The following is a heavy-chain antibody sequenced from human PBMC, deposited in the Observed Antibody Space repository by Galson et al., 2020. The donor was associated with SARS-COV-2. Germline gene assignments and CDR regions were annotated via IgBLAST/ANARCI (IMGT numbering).Heavy chain of an antibody. V-gene: IGHV2-5*02. D-gene: IGHD2-21*01. Sequence: SGPTLVNPTQNLTLKYTFSGFSLTTSAVGVGWIRQPPGKALEWLAILYWDDDERYRPALKCMPTITKETAKNQVDLTMTNMDPVDTGTYYCAHRRSDSDDGGDDGDLYFSAVDVWGQGTMVTVSA. CDR2: LYWDDDE. CDR3: AHRRSDSDDGGDDGDLYFSAVDV. CDR1: GFSLTTSAVG. J-gene: IGHJ3*01.